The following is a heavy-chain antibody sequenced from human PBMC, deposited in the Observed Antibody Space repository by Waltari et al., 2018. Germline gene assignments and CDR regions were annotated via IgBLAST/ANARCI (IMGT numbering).Heavy chain of an antibody. Sequence: QVQLVQSGAEVKRPGASVKVSCRASGYTFTGHYMHWVRQAPGQGLEWMGWSHPSHGVTTHAQSFEGRVAVTRDTSSSTAYMELTRLTSDDTAVYYCARDSYVDSALNGGANWYFDLWGQGTLVIVSS. V-gene: IGHV1-2*02. CDR1: GYTFTGHY. CDR3: ARDSYVDSALNGGANWYFDL. CDR2: SHPSHGVT. J-gene: IGHJ2*01. D-gene: IGHD3-16*01.